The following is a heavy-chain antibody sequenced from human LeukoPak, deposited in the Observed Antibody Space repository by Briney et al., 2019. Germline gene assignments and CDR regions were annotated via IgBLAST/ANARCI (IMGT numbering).Heavy chain of an antibody. J-gene: IGHJ4*02. D-gene: IGHD2-15*01. CDR3: AKSVVVITFRFDD. CDR1: GFTFNSYV. Sequence: GGSLRLSCAASGFTFNSYVMSWVRQAPGKGLEWDSAINGGGGNTYYADSVKGRFTISRDNSKNMVYLQMNNLRADDTAIYYCAKSVVVITFRFDDWGQGALVTVSS. V-gene: IGHV3-23*01. CDR2: INGGGGNT.